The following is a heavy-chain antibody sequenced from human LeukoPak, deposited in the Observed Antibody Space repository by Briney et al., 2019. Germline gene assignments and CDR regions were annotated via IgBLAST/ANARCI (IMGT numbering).Heavy chain of an antibody. D-gene: IGHD3-10*01. CDR3: ARVGRFGERIIDY. CDR2: IYYSGST. CDR1: GGSISSYY. Sequence: PSETLSLTCTVSGGSISSYYWSWIRQPPGKGLEWIGYIYYSGSTNYNPSLKSRVTISVDTSKNQFSLKLSSVTAADTAVYYCARVGRFGERIIDYWGQGTLVTVSS. J-gene: IGHJ4*02. V-gene: IGHV4-59*01.